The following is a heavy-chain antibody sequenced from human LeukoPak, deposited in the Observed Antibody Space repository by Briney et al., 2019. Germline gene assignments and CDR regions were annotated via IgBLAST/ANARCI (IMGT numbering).Heavy chain of an antibody. D-gene: IGHD6-6*01. J-gene: IGHJ4*02. CDR1: GFALSGYS. V-gene: IGHV3-21*01. CDR3: TRDPGYSSSSISF. Sequence: PGGSLRLSCAASGFALSGYSINWVRQAPGKGLEWVSFIDRSNSDIYYADSVKGRFTISRDNARESVFLQLNRLRAEDTAVYYCTRDPGYSSSSISFWGQGTLVTVSS. CDR2: IDRSNSDI.